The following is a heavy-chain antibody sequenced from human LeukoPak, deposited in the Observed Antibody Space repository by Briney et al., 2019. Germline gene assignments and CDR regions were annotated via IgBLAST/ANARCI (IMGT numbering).Heavy chain of an antibody. V-gene: IGHV1-2*02. D-gene: IGHD3-3*02. J-gene: IGHJ4*02. CDR1: GYTFTGYY. CDR3: ARGFVLAFLEWLSHPKGFDY. CDR2: INPNSGGT. Sequence: GASVKVSCKASGYTFTGYYTHWVRQAPGQGLEWMGWINPNSGGTNYAQKFQGRVTMTRNTSISTAYMELSSLRSEDTAVYYCARGFVLAFLEWLSHPKGFDYWGQGTLVTVSS.